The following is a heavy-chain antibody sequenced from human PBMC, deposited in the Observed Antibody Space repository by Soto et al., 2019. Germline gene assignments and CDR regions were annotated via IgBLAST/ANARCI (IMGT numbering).Heavy chain of an antibody. CDR3: AKGVHRLLVGPTNSWFDP. Sequence: QVRLVESGGGVVQPGTSLRLSCAAYGFTFSSYGMHWVRQAPGKGLEWVATTSYDGSNTYYADSVKGRFTISRDNSKNTLYLQMNSLRTDDTAMYYCAKGVHRLLVGPTNSWFDPWGQGTLVIVSS. D-gene: IGHD1-26*01. J-gene: IGHJ5*02. V-gene: IGHV3-30*18. CDR1: GFTFSSYG. CDR2: TSYDGSNT.